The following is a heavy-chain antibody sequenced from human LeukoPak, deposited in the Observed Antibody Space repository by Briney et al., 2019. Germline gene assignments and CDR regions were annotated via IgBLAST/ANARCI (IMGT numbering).Heavy chain of an antibody. J-gene: IGHJ3*02. D-gene: IGHD2/OR15-2a*01. CDR3: ASSSSMASFDAFDI. CDR2: IKPDGGEQ. CDR1: GFTFSNYW. Sequence: GGSLRLSCVASGFTFSNYWMNWVRQAPGKGLEWVANIKPDGGEQYYVDSVKGRFTISRDNSKNTLYLQMNSLRAEDTAVYYCASSSSMASFDAFDIWGQGTMVTVSS. V-gene: IGHV3-7*01.